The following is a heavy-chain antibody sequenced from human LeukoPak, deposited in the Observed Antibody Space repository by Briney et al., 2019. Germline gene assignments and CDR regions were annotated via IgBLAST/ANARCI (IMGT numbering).Heavy chain of an antibody. D-gene: IGHD6-19*01. V-gene: IGHV5-51*01. CDR2: IYPGDSDT. Sequence: GESLKISCKGSGYSFSSDWVAWVRQIPGKGLEWMAIIYPGDSDTRYSPSFQGQVTISADKSISTAYLQWSSLKASDTAMYYCARHLCGWSYVYWGQGTLVTVSS. CDR1: GYSFSSDW. J-gene: IGHJ4*02. CDR3: ARHLCGWSYVY.